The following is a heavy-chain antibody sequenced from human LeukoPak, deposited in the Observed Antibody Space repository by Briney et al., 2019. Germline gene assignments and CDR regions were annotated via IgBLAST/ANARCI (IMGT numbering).Heavy chain of an antibody. D-gene: IGHD4-17*01. Sequence: SETLSLTCTVSGGSISSSSYYWGWIRQPPGKGLEWIGSIYYSGSTYYNPSLKSRVTISVDTSKNQFSLKLSSVTAADTAVYYCARDLRGYGENDYWGQGTLVTVSS. J-gene: IGHJ4*02. CDR2: IYYSGST. CDR3: ARDLRGYGENDY. V-gene: IGHV4-39*02. CDR1: GGSISSSSYY.